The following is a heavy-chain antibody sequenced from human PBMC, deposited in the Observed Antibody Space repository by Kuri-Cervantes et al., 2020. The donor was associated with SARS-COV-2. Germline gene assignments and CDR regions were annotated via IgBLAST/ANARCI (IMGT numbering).Heavy chain of an antibody. J-gene: IGHJ4*02. V-gene: IGHV3-48*04. Sequence: GGSLRLSCAASGFTFSSYSMNWVRQAPGKGLEWVSYISSSSSTIYYADSVKGRFTISRDNAKNSLYLQMNSLKTGDTAVYYCTTDYRAMVPQQPYPFDYWGQGTLVTVSS. CDR3: TTDYRAMVPQQPYPFDY. CDR1: GFTFSSYS. CDR2: ISSSSSTI. D-gene: IGHD3-10*01.